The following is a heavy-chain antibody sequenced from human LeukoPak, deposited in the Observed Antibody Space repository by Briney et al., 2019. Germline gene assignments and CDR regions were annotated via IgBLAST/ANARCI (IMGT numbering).Heavy chain of an antibody. V-gene: IGHV3-30-3*01. J-gene: IGHJ6*02. CDR2: ISYDGSNK. D-gene: IGHD3-3*01. CDR1: GFTFSSYA. Sequence: GGSLRLSCAASGFTFSSYAMHWVRQAPGKGLERVAVISYDGSNKYYADSVKGRFTISRDNSKNTLYLQMNSLRAEDTAVYYCAREPYYDFWSGYYVHYYYGMDVWGQGTTVTVSS. CDR3: AREPYYDFWSGYYVHYYYGMDV.